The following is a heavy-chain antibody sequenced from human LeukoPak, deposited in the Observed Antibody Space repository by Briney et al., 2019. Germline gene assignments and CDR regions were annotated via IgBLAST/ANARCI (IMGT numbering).Heavy chain of an antibody. V-gene: IGHV5-51*01. D-gene: IGHD6-19*01. Sequence: GESLKISCKGPGYSFTNYWIGWVRQMPGKGLEWMGIIYPGDSDTRYSPSFQGQVTISADKSIGTAYLQWSTLRASDTAMYYCARHVPSGVAGSFDYWGQGTLVTVSS. CDR3: ARHVPSGVAGSFDY. CDR2: IYPGDSDT. CDR1: GYSFTNYW. J-gene: IGHJ4*02.